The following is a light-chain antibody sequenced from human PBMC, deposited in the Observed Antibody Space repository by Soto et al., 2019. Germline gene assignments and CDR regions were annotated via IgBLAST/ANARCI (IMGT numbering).Light chain of an antibody. V-gene: IGLV4-60*02. CDR2: LAGNGSY. CDR1: SGHSSYI. Sequence: QLVLTQSSSASASLGSSVKLTCTLSSGHSSYIIAWHQQQPGKAPRYLMKLAGNGSYKKGSGVPDRVSGSSSGADRYLTISNLQFEDEADYYCETWDSNTRVFGGGTKLTVL. CDR3: ETWDSNTRV. J-gene: IGLJ3*02.